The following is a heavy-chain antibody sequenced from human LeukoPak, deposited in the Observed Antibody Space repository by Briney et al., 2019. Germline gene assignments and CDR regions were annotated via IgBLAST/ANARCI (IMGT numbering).Heavy chain of an antibody. CDR1: GGSISSNNYY. D-gene: IGHD3-10*01. CDR3: AKIGGHMVRGVENWFDP. J-gene: IGHJ5*02. Sequence: SETLSPTCTVSGGSISSNNYYWGWIRQPPGKGPEWFGRIDYSGSTNNNPSLKSRVTISVDTSKNQFSLKVTSVTAADTAVYYCAKIGGHMVRGVENWFDPWGQGTLATVSS. V-gene: IGHV4-39*01. CDR2: IDYSGST.